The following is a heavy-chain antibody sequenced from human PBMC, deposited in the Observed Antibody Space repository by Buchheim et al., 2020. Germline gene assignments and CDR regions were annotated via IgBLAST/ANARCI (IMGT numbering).Heavy chain of an antibody. Sequence: QVQLVDSGGGVVQPGRSLRLSCAASGFTFRNHGMHWVRQAPGKGLEWVAVIWYDGSKDDYVDSVKGRFTISRDNSKNTLFLQMNSLRAEDTAVYYCARDRGGVHYMDVWGKGTT. CDR2: IWYDGSKD. CDR3: ARDRGGVHYMDV. V-gene: IGHV3-33*01. D-gene: IGHD3-16*01. J-gene: IGHJ6*03. CDR1: GFTFRNHG.